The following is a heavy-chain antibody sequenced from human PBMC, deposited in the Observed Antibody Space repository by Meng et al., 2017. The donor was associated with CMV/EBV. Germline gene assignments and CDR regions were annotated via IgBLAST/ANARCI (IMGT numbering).Heavy chain of an antibody. CDR2: IYHSGST. D-gene: IGHD4-17*01. Sequence: SETLSLTCAVSGGSISSSNWWSWVRQPPGKGLEWIGEIYHSGSTNYNPSLKSRVTISVDKSKNQFSLKLSSVTAADTAVYYCARVYGDYADNYYYYGMDVWGQGTTVTVSS. CDR1: GGSISSSNW. CDR3: ARVYGDYADNYYYYGMDV. J-gene: IGHJ6*02. V-gene: IGHV4-4*02.